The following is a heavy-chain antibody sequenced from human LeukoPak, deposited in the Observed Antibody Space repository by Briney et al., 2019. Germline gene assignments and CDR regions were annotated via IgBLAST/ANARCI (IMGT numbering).Heavy chain of an antibody. CDR1: GFTFSSYG. Sequence: GTSLRLSCATSGFTFSSYGMHWVRQAPGKGLEWVAVISYDGSNEYYADSVKGRFTISRDRSKNTLYLQMNSLRAEDTAVYYCAKVTMVRGGFDYWGQGTLVTVSS. V-gene: IGHV3-30*18. J-gene: IGHJ4*02. CDR3: AKVTMVRGGFDY. D-gene: IGHD3-10*01. CDR2: ISYDGSNE.